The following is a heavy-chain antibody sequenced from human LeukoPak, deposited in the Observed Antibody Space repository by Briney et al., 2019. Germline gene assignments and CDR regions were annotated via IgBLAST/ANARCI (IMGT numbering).Heavy chain of an antibody. Sequence: SQTLSLTCTVSGGSISSSSYYWGWIRQPPGKGLEWIGSIYYSGSTYYNPSLKSRVTMSVDTSKNQFSLKLSSVTAADTAVYYCARQDRVFDAFDIWGQGTMVTVSS. V-gene: IGHV4-39*01. CDR2: IYYSGST. J-gene: IGHJ3*02. CDR1: GGSISSSSYY. CDR3: ARQDRVFDAFDI.